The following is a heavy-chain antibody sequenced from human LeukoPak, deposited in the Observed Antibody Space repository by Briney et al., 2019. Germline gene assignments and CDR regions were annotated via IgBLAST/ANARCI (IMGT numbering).Heavy chain of an antibody. Sequence: PSETLSLTCTVSGGSISTITYYWGWIRQPPGKGLEWIGSIYYSGSTYYNPSLKSRVTISVDTSKNQFSLKLSSVTAADTAVYYCARPRVRYNWNYEGFDPWGQGTLVTVSS. D-gene: IGHD1-7*01. J-gene: IGHJ5*02. CDR1: GGSISTITYY. CDR2: IYYSGST. V-gene: IGHV4-39*07. CDR3: ARPRVRYNWNYEGFDP.